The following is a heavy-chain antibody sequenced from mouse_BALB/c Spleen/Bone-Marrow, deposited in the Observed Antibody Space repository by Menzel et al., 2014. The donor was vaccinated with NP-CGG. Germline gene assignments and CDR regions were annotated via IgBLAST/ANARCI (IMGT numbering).Heavy chain of an antibody. CDR1: GYTFTTYT. V-gene: IGHV1-4*01. Sequence: VQLQQSGAELARPGASVKMSCRASGYTFTTYTIHWVRQRPGQGLEWIGYINPSSGYTNYIQKFKDKATLTAGKSSSTAYIQLSSLTSEDSAVYYCARRDDGYVFFDYWGQGTTPTVSS. CDR3: ARRDDGYVFFDY. J-gene: IGHJ2*01. D-gene: IGHD2-3*01. CDR2: INPSSGYT.